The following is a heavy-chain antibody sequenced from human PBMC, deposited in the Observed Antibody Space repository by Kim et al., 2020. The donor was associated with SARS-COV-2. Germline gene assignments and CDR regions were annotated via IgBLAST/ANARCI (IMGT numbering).Heavy chain of an antibody. CDR3: ARVSDTAFDY. J-gene: IGHJ4*02. Sequence: GGSLRLSCAASGFTFSSYSMNWVRQAPGKGLEWVSSISSSSSYIYYADSVKGRFTISRDNAKNSLYLQMNSLRAEDTAVYYCARVSDTAFDYWGQGTWSPSPQ. CDR1: GFTFSSYS. D-gene: IGHD5-18*01. V-gene: IGHV3-21*01. CDR2: ISSSSSYI.